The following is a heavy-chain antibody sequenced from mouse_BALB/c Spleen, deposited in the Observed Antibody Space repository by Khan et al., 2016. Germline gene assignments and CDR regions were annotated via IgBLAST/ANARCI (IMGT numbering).Heavy chain of an antibody. Sequence: QFQLVQSGPELKKPGETAKISCKASGYTFTDYSIHWVKQAPGKGLKWMGWINTETGEPTYADDFKGRFAFSLETSASTAYLQINNLKNEDTATYFCAPVPAYWGQGTLVTVSA. V-gene: IGHV9-2-1*01. CDR3: APVPAY. J-gene: IGHJ3*01. CDR1: GYTFTDYS. CDR2: INTETGEP.